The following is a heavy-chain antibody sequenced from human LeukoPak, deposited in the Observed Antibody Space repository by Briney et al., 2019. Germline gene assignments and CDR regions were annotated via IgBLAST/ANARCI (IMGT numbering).Heavy chain of an antibody. CDR1: GFTFSSYW. D-gene: IGHD1-26*01. J-gene: IGHJ3*02. CDR3: ARGGSYLSAFDI. V-gene: IGHV3-53*01. CDR2: IYSGGST. Sequence: GGSLRLSCAASGFTFSSYWMSWVRQAPGKGLEWVSVIYSGGSTFYADSVKGRFTISRDNSKNTLYLQMNSLRAEDTAVYYCARGGSYLSAFDIWGQGTMVTVSS.